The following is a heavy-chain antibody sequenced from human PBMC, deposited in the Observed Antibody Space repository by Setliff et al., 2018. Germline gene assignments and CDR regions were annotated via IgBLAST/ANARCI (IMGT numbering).Heavy chain of an antibody. Sequence: SVKVSCKASGGSFAITWVRQAPGQGLEWMGGTIPLLPLPNYAVKFQGRVRITADKSTNTAYMELNSLTYEDTAVYYCARSAISGTTKKYYYYMDVWGQGTTVTVSS. CDR1: GGSFA. J-gene: IGHJ6*03. CDR2: TIPLLPLP. V-gene: IGHV1-69*10. CDR3: ARSAISGTTKKYYYYMDV. D-gene: IGHD1-7*01.